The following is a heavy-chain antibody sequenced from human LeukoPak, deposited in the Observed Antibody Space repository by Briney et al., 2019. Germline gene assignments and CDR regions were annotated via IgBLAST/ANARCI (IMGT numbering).Heavy chain of an antibody. CDR2: IKQDGSEK. CDR1: GFTFSSYW. D-gene: IGHD5-24*01. Sequence: GGSLRLSCAASGFTFSSYWMSWVRQAPGKGLEWVANIKQDGSEKYYVDSVKGRFTISRDNAKNSLYLQMNSLRAEDTAVYYCARQGRDGYNEGILFDYWGQGTLVTVSS. V-gene: IGHV3-7*01. CDR3: ARQGRDGYNEGILFDY. J-gene: IGHJ4*02.